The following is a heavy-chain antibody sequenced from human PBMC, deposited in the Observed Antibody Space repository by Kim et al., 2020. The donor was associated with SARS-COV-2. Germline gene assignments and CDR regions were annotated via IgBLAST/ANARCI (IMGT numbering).Heavy chain of an antibody. Sequence: LSLTCAASGFTFSNYAMSWVRQAPGKGLEWVSAISGSGGRTYYADSVKGRFTISRDNSKNTLYLQMNTISRDNSKNTLYLQMNSLRAEDTAVYYCAKDSDDFSMSFFDYWGQGTLVTVSS. CDR3: LQMNSLRAEDTAVYYCAKDSDDFSMSFFDY. CDR1: GFTFSNYA. J-gene: IGHJ4*02. D-gene: IGHD3-3*01. CDR2: ISGSGGRT. V-gene: IGHV3-23*01.